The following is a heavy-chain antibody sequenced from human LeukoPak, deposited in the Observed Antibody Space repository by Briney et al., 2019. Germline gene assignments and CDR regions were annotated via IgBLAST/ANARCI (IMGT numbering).Heavy chain of an antibody. CDR1: GFTFSSYA. CDR2: ISYDGSNK. CDR3: ARERYSGYDYYADY. V-gene: IGHV3-30*04. D-gene: IGHD5-12*01. J-gene: IGHJ4*02. Sequence: PGRSLRLSCAASGFTFSSYAMHWVRQAPGKGLEWVAVISYDGSNKYYADSVKGRFTISRDNSKNTLYLQMNSLRAEDTAVYYCARERYSGYDYYADYWGQGTLVTVSP.